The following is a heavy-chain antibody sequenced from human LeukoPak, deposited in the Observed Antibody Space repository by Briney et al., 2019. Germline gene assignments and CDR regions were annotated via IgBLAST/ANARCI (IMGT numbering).Heavy chain of an antibody. Sequence: GGSLRLSCAASGFTFSSYGMSWVRQAPGKGLEWVSGISGSGGSTYYADSVKGRFTISRDNSKNTLYLQMNSLRAEDTAVYYCARHTGSTWSTGYWGQGTLVTVSS. CDR3: ARHTGSTWSTGY. CDR1: GFTFSSYG. J-gene: IGHJ4*02. CDR2: ISGSGGST. V-gene: IGHV3-23*01. D-gene: IGHD6-13*01.